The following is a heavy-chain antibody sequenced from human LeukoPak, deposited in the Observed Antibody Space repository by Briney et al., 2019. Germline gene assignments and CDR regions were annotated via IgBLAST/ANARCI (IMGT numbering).Heavy chain of an antibody. D-gene: IGHD1-14*01. Sequence: GESLKISCKGSGYSFSSYWIGWVRQMPGKGLEWMGIICPGDSDTTYSPSFQGQVTISADKSISSAYLQWSSLKASDTAMYYCARRTGPLYFDYWGQGTLVTLSS. CDR2: ICPGDSDT. CDR3: ARRTGPLYFDY. V-gene: IGHV5-51*01. J-gene: IGHJ4*02. CDR1: GYSFSSYW.